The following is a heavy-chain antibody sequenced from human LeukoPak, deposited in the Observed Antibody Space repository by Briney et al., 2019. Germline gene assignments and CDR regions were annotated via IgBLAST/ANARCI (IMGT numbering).Heavy chain of an antibody. V-gene: IGHV3-30*18. CDR3: AEVQAPSWFDP. CDR2: ISYDGSNK. Sequence: PGGSLRLSCAASGFTFSSYGMHWVRQAPGKGLEWVAVISYDGSNKYYADSVKGRFTISRDNSKNTLYLQMNSLRAEDTAVYYCAEVQAPSWFDPWGQGTLVTVSS. CDR1: GFTFSSYG. J-gene: IGHJ5*02.